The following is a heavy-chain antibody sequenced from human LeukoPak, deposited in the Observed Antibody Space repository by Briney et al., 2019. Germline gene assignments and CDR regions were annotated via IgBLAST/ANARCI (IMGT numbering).Heavy chain of an antibody. CDR3: ARDQDYYDSSGYSF. Sequence: GGSLRLSCAASGFTFSSYAMHWVRQAPGKGLEWVAVIYSGGSTYYADSVKGRFTISRDNSKNTLYLQMNSLRAEDTAVYYCARDQDYYDSSGYSFWGQGTLVTVSS. J-gene: IGHJ4*02. CDR2: IYSGGST. V-gene: IGHV3-66*01. CDR1: GFTFSSYA. D-gene: IGHD3-22*01.